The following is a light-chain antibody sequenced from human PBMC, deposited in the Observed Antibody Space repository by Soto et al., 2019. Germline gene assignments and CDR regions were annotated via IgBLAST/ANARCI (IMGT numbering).Light chain of an antibody. CDR3: QQYGRSPPFT. V-gene: IGKV3-20*01. CDR2: GAS. Sequence: EIVLTQSPGTLSVSPGERDTLSCRASQSVSSTYIAWYQQNPGQAPRLLIYGASSRATGIPDRFSGSGSGTDFTLTISRLEPEDFAVHFCQQYGRSPPFTFGQGTKVEIK. J-gene: IGKJ2*01. CDR1: QSVSSTY.